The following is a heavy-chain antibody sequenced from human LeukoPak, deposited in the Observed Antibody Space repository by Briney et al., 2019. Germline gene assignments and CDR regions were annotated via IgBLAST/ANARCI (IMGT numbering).Heavy chain of an antibody. V-gene: IGHV4-34*01. CDR1: GGSFSGYY. CDR2: INHSGST. J-gene: IGHJ6*02. D-gene: IGHD3-10*01. CDR3: ARARGVYGSGSYYPSSYYYYGMDV. Sequence: PSETLSPTCAVYGGSFSGYYWSWIRQPPGKGLEWIGEINHSGSTNYNPSLKSRVTISVDTSKSQFSLKLSSVTAADTAVYYCARARGVYGSGSYYPSSYYYYGMDVWGQGTTVTVSS.